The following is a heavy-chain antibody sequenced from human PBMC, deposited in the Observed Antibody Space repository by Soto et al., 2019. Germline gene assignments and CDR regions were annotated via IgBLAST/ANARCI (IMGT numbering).Heavy chain of an antibody. CDR1: GASIVSGDYY. V-gene: IGHV4-31*02. J-gene: IGHJ4*02. D-gene: IGHD6-19*01. CDR2: IYYSGGT. Sequence: SETLSLTCTFSGASIVSGDYYLSWIRQHPGKGLEWIGYIYYSGGTYYNPSLKSRVTISVDTSKNQFSLELSSVTAADAAVYYCARIDGSGWFFDYWGQGTLVS. CDR3: ARIDGSGWFFDY.